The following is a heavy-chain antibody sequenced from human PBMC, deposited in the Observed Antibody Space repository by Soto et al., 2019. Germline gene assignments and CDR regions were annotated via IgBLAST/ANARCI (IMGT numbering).Heavy chain of an antibody. D-gene: IGHD1-20*01. CDR2: INTSGCSP. CDR3: ARGGLNFDYYSYCGMDV. V-gene: IGHV1-46*01. J-gene: IGHJ6*02. Sequence: GXSVKVSCKAFGYTFTIYYIHLGRQAAGQGLEWMGVINTSGCSPTYAQKFQDRVTMTRDTYTSTVHMEMSRPRSDDTAVYECARGGLNFDYYSYCGMDVWGQGSTVTVSS. CDR1: GYTFTIYY.